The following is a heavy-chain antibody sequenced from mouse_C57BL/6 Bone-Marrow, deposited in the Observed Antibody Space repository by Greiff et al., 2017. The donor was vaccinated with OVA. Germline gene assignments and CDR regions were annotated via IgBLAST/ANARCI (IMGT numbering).Heavy chain of an antibody. V-gene: IGHV1-81*01. CDR2: IYPRSGNT. Sequence: VQLQQSGAELARPGASVKLSCKASGYTFTSYGISWVKQRTGQGLEWIGEIYPRSGNTYYNEKFKGKAKLTADKSSSTAYMELRSLTSEDSAVYFCASPTPVVAPFDYWGQGTTLTVSS. CDR3: ASPTPVVAPFDY. CDR1: GYTFTSYG. J-gene: IGHJ2*01. D-gene: IGHD1-1*01.